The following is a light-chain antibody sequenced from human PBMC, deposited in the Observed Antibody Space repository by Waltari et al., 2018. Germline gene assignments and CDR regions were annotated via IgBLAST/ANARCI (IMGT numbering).Light chain of an antibody. CDR3: QQYKSYPVT. J-gene: IGKJ1*01. CDR1: QGIRNL. V-gene: IGKV1-16*02. Sequence: DIQMTQSPSSLSASVGDSVTITCRASQGIRNLLVWLQQKPGKAPKSLFYAASSLQNGVPSQFSGSGSGTDFTLTISRLQPEDFATSYCQQYKSYPVTFGQGTKVEIK. CDR2: AAS.